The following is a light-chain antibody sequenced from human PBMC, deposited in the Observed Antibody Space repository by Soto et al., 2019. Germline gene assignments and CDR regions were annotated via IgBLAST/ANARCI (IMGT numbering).Light chain of an antibody. Sequence: EIVLTQSPDILSLSPGARATLSCRASQTVAYSSLAWYQQRPGQAPRLLIYGTSPRATGTPDRFSGRGSGTPFALTLSRLEPEDFAVYSCQQYVTTPRTFGQGTQVE. CDR2: GTS. J-gene: IGKJ1*01. CDR1: QTVAYSS. CDR3: QQYVTTPRT. V-gene: IGKV3-20*01.